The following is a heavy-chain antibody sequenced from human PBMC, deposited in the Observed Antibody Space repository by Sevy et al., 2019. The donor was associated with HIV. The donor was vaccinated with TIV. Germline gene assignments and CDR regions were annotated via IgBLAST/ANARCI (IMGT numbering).Heavy chain of an antibody. J-gene: IGHJ4*02. Sequence: ASVKVSCEASGYSFTNYGISWVRQAPGQGLEWMGWISVYNGNTNYAQNLQGRLTMTTDTSTSTVYMELRSLRSDDTAMYYCAGDSSSWPYYLDYWGQGTLVTVSS. CDR1: GYSFTNYG. CDR3: AGDSSSWPYYLDY. CDR2: ISVYNGNT. V-gene: IGHV1-18*01. D-gene: IGHD6-13*01.